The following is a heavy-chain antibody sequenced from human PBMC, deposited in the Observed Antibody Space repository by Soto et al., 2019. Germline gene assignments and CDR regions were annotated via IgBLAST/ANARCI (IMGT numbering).Heavy chain of an antibody. J-gene: IGHJ6*02. CDR3: ARGRYALGV. CDR2: ITSGGTVF. D-gene: IGHD3-9*01. CDR1: GFNVGDYE. V-gene: IGHV3-48*03. Sequence: GGSLRLSCAASGFNVGDYEMNWVRQAPGKGLEWISMITSGGTVFYYADSVRGRFAISRDDTENSLHLQMNSLRVEDMAMYYCARGRYALGVWGQGTTVTVSS.